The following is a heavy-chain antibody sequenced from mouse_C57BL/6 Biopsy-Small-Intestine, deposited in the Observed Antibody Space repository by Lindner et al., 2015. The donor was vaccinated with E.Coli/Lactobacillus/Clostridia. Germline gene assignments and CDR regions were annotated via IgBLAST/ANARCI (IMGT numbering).Heavy chain of an antibody. CDR2: INAGNGNT. Sequence: SVKVSCKASGYTFTSYAMHWVRQAPGQRLEWMGWINAGNGNTKYSQKFQGRVTITRDTSASSAYMELSNLRSEDTAVYYCARDGRDFWSGYYGYYFNFWGQGTLVTVSS. V-gene: IGHV1-84*02. J-gene: IGHJ2*01. D-gene: IGHD1-1*02. CDR1: GYTFTSYA. CDR3: ARDGRDFWSGYYGYYFNF.